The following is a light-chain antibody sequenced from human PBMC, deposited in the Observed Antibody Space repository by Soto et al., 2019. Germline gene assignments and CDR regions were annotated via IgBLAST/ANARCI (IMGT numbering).Light chain of an antibody. Sequence: QSALTQPASASGSPGQSVTISCTGTSSDVGGYNYVSWYQQHPGKAPKLMIYDVSKRPSGVSNRFSGSKSGNTASLTISGPQAEDDADCNSSSYTNSSNYVFGTGTKVTVL. CDR1: SSDVGGYNY. CDR3: SSYTNSSNYV. J-gene: IGLJ1*01. V-gene: IGLV2-14*01. CDR2: DVS.